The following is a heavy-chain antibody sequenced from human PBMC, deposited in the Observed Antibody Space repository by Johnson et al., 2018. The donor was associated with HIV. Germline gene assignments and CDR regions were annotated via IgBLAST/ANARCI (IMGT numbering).Heavy chain of an antibody. J-gene: IGHJ3*02. CDR1: GFTFSSYA. Sequence: QVQLVESGGGVVQPGRSLRLSCAASGFTFSSYAIHWVRQAPGKGLEWVVAISYDGSNKYYADSVKGRFSISRDNSKTTLDRQMNSLRAGDTAVYFCARGKDMAGTGAFDIWGQGTMVTVSS. CDR3: ARGKDMAGTGAFDI. D-gene: IGHD6-19*01. V-gene: IGHV3-30*04. CDR2: ISYDGSNK.